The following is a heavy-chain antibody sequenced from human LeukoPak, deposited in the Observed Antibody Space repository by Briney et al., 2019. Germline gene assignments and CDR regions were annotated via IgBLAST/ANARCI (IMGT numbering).Heavy chain of an antibody. CDR2: INSDGSST. J-gene: IGHJ4*02. CDR1: GFTFSNYW. V-gene: IGHV3-74*01. CDR3: AKDLDDFWSGYSRLFDY. Sequence: GGSLRLSCAASGFTFSNYWMHWVRQAPGKGLVWVSRINSDGSSTNYADSVKGRFTVSRDNAKNTLYLQMNSLRAEDTAVYYCAKDLDDFWSGYSRLFDYWGQGTLVTVSS. D-gene: IGHD3-3*01.